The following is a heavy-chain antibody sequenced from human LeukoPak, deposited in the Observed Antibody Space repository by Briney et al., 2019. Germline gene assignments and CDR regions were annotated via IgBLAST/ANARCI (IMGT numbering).Heavy chain of an antibody. D-gene: IGHD2-2*02. CDR1: GFTFSNYW. Sequence: SGGSLRLSCAASGFTFSNYWMSWVRQAPGKGLEWVANIKQDGSEKYYVDSVKGRFTISRDNAKNSLYLQMNSLRAEDTAVYYCARVSRCTSTSCYNSWYDPWGQGTLVTVSS. CDR2: IKQDGSEK. CDR3: ARVSRCTSTSCYNSWYDP. V-gene: IGHV3-7*01. J-gene: IGHJ5*02.